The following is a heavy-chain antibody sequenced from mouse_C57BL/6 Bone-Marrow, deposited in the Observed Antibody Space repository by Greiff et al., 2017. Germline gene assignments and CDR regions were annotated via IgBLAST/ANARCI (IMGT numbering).Heavy chain of an antibody. CDR1: GFPFSDYG. Sequence: EVQRVESGGGLVKPGGSLKLSCAASGFPFSDYGMHWVRQAPEKGLEWVAYISSGSSTIYYADTVKGRFTISRDNAKNTLFLQMTSLRSEDTAMYYCARGVCYAMDYWGQGTSVTVSS. V-gene: IGHV5-17*01. J-gene: IGHJ4*01. CDR3: ARGVCYAMDY. CDR2: ISSGSSTI.